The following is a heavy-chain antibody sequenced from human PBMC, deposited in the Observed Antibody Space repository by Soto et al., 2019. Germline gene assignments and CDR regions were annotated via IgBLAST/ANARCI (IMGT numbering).Heavy chain of an antibody. V-gene: IGHV1-69*13. CDR3: AREGRVLLMATEGGMDV. D-gene: IGHD2-8*01. J-gene: IGHJ6*02. CDR2: IIPIFGIA. Sequence: SVKVSCKASGGTFSSYAISWVRQAPGQGLEWMGGIIPIFGIANYAQKFQGRVTITADESTSTAYMELSSLRSEDTAVYYCAREGRVLLMATEGGMDVWGQGTTVTVSS. CDR1: GGTFSSYA.